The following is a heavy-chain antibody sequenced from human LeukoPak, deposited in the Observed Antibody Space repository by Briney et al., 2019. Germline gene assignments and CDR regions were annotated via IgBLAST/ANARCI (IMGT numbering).Heavy chain of an antibody. CDR3: ARPYCSSTSCPRGDAFDI. D-gene: IGHD2-2*01. V-gene: IGHV1-69*01. J-gene: IGHJ3*02. Sequence: GASVKVSCKASGGTFSSYAISWVRQAPGQGLEWMGGIIPIFGTANYAQKFQGRVTITADESTSTAYMELSSLRSEDTAVCYCARPYCSSTSCPRGDAFDIWGQGTMVTVSS. CDR2: IIPIFGTA. CDR1: GGTFSSYA.